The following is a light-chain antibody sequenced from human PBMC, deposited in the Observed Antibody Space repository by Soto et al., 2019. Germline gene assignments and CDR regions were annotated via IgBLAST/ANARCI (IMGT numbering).Light chain of an antibody. CDR1: RNIRTY. J-gene: IGKJ3*01. V-gene: IGKV1-39*01. CDR2: AAS. Sequence: DIQMTQSPSSLSASVGDRVTITCRASRNIRTYLNLYQLKPGKAPKLLIYAASALHTGVPSRFSGSGSGTDFTLTIGSLQPEDFATYYCQQSYNSPRFTFGPGTKVD. CDR3: QQSYNSPRFT.